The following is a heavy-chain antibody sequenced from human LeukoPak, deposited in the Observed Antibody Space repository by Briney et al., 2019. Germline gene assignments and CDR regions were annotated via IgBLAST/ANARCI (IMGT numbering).Heavy chain of an antibody. J-gene: IGHJ4*02. D-gene: IGHD3-22*01. Sequence: SETLSPTCTVSGGSISSYYWTWIRQPAGKGLEWIGRMFYSGNTDYNPSLKSRVTISVDKSKNQFSLKLSSVTAADTAVYYCARGPSSGYYSYFDYWGQGTLVTVSS. CDR3: ARGPSSGYYSYFDY. CDR1: GGSISSYY. CDR2: MFYSGNT. V-gene: IGHV4-4*07.